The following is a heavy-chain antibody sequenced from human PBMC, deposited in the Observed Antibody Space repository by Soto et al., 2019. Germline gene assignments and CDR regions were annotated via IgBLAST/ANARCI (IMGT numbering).Heavy chain of an antibody. V-gene: IGHV3-21*01. CDR1: GFTFGAYS. J-gene: IGHJ4*02. CDR2: IDPSATEI. Sequence: GGSLRLSCAASGFTFGAYSLSWFRQAPGKGLEWVSSIDPSATEIHYADSVEGRFTISRDNAKRSLYLQMISLRVEDTAVYYCARDCLTGDPREAFDFWGQGXLVTVSS. D-gene: IGHD7-27*01. CDR3: ARDCLTGDPREAFDF.